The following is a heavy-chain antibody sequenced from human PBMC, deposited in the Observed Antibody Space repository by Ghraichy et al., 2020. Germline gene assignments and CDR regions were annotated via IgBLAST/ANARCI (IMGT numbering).Heavy chain of an antibody. CDR2: IYYSGST. CDR1: GGSISSYY. D-gene: IGHD3-10*01. Sequence: SETLSLTCTVSGGSISSYYWSWIRQPPGKGLEWIGYIYYSGSTNYNPSLKSRVTISVDTSKNQFSLKLSSVTAADTAVYYCARWLWFGELLGGFDYWGQGTLVTVSS. J-gene: IGHJ4*02. CDR3: ARWLWFGELLGGFDY. V-gene: IGHV4-59*01.